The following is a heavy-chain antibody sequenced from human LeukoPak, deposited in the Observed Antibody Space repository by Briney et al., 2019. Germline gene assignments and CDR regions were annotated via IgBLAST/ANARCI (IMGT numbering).Heavy chain of an antibody. CDR1: GFTFSSYT. Sequence: PGGSLRLSCAVSGFTFSSYTMSWVRQAPGKGLEWVSSISSRSSYTYYADSVRGRFTISRDNAKSSLSLQMNSLRAEDTAVYYCARDLPYYNGSGSFVPFDYWGQGTQVTVSS. CDR3: ARDLPYYNGSGSFVPFDY. CDR2: ISSRSSYT. V-gene: IGHV3-21*01. J-gene: IGHJ4*02. D-gene: IGHD3-10*01.